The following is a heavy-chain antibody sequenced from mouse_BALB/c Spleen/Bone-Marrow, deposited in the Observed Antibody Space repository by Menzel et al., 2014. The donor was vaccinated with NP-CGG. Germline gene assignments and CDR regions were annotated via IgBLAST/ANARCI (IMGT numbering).Heavy chain of an antibody. J-gene: IGHJ3*01. Sequence: EVQRVESGGGLVKPGGSLKLSCAASGFTFSDYYMYWVRQTPEKRLEWVATISDGGSYTYYPDSVKGRFTISRDNAKNNLYLQMSSLKSEDTAMYYCGRAWFAYWGQGTLVTASA. D-gene: IGHD3-3*01. CDR2: ISDGGSYT. CDR3: GRAWFAY. CDR1: GFTFSDYY. V-gene: IGHV5-4*02.